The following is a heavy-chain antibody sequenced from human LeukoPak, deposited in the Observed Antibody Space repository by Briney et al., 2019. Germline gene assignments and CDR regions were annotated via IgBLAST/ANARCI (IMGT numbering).Heavy chain of an antibody. J-gene: IGHJ4*02. D-gene: IGHD2-15*01. V-gene: IGHV5-10-1*01. CDR1: GYIFTRYS. Sequence: GVSLKISCAGSGYIFTRYSISWVRQMPGKGLEWMGKIDPSDSYTNYSPSFQGHVTISADKSINTAYLQWSSLKASDTAMYYCARHKCCYAARDYWGQGTLVTVSS. CDR2: IDPSDSYT. CDR3: ARHKCCYAARDY.